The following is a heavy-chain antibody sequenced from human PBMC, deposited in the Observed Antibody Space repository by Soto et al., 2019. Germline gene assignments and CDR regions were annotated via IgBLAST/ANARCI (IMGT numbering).Heavy chain of an antibody. J-gene: IGHJ4*02. Sequence: QVQLVESGGGVVQPGRSLRLSCVVSGFSFSNFGMHCVRQTPGKGLEWVAVIWYDGSNAYYADSVQGGFTISRDNSKNTLYMQMNSLRAEDTAVYYCARGFGHNYGAPDYWGQGTLVTVSS. D-gene: IGHD5-18*01. CDR3: ARGFGHNYGAPDY. CDR1: GFSFSNFG. CDR2: IWYDGSNA. V-gene: IGHV3-33*01.